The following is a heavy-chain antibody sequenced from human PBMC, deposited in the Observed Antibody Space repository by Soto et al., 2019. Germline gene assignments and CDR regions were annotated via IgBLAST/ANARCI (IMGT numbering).Heavy chain of an antibody. D-gene: IGHD2-8*02. CDR2: IFHSGCT. V-gene: IGHV4-30-2*01. CDR3: ARDKITGLFDY. Sequence: SETLSLTCAVSGGSISSGGYSWSWIRQPPGKGLEWFGYIFHSGCTYYNPSLKSRVTISLDTSKNQFSLKLTSVTAADTAVYYCARDKITGLFDYWGQGTLVTVSS. CDR1: GGSISSGGYS. J-gene: IGHJ4*02.